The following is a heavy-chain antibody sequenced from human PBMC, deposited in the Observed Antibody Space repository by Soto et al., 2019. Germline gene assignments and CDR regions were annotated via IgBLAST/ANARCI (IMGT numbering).Heavy chain of an antibody. J-gene: IGHJ4*02. V-gene: IGHV4-39*01. D-gene: IGHD6-19*01. CDR2: IYYSGST. Sequence: SETLSLTCTVSGGSISSSSYYWGWIRQPPGKGLEWIGSIYYSGSTYYNPSLKSRVTISVDTSKNQFSLKLSSVTAADTAVYYCARQEYSSGWYPLGGYFDYWGQGTLVTVSS. CDR3: ARQEYSSGWYPLGGYFDY. CDR1: GGSISSSSYY.